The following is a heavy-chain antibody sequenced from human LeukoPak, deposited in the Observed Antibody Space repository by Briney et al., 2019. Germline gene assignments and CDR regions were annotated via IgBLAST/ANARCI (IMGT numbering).Heavy chain of an antibody. D-gene: IGHD3-22*01. J-gene: IGHJ4*02. V-gene: IGHV4-4*09. Sequence: KPSETQSLTCTVSGGSISSYYWSWIRQPPGKGLEWIGYIYTSGSTNYNPSLKSRVTISVDTSKNQFSLKLSSVTAADTAVYYCARLHYYDSSGYWVYYFDYWGQGTLVTVSS. CDR3: ARLHYYDSSGYWVYYFDY. CDR1: GGSISSYY. CDR2: IYTSGST.